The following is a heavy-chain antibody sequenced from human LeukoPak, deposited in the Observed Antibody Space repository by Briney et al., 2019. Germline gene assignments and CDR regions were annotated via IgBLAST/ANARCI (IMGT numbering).Heavy chain of an antibody. CDR1: GFTLSTNA. J-gene: IGHJ4*02. CDR2: ISSSSSYI. V-gene: IGHV3-21*01. CDR3: ARRAVAAPPYYFDY. D-gene: IGHD6-19*01. Sequence: GGSLRLSCLTSGFTLSTNAMSWVRQAPGKGLEWVSSISSSSSYIYYADSVKGRFTISRDNAKNSLYLQMNSLRAEDTAVYYCARRAVAAPPYYFDYWGQGTLVTVSS.